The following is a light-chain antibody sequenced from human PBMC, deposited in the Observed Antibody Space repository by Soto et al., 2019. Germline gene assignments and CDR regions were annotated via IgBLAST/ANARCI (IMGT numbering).Light chain of an antibody. Sequence: AIRMTQSPSSFSASTGDRVTITCRASQGISSHLAWYQVKPGKAPRLLIYTASSLESGIPSRFSGSGSGTDFTITISSLQSEYFAGYYFQQYFSYPLTFGGGTKVEIK. CDR2: TAS. CDR1: QGISSH. CDR3: QQYFSYPLT. V-gene: IGKV1-8*01. J-gene: IGKJ4*01.